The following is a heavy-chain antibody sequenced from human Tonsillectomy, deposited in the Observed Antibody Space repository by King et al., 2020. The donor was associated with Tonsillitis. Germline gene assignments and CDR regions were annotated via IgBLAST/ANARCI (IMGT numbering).Heavy chain of an antibody. V-gene: IGHV3-15*01. Sequence: VQLVESGGGLVKPGGSLRLSCAASGFTFSNAWMSWVRQAPGKGLEWVGRIKSKTDGGTTDYAAPVKGRFTILRDDSKNTLYLQMNSLKTEDTAVYYCTTDVETNYYYYGMDVWGQGTTVTVSS. J-gene: IGHJ6*02. CDR1: GFTFSNAW. CDR2: IKSKTDGGTT. D-gene: IGHD5-24*01. CDR3: TTDVETNYYYYGMDV.